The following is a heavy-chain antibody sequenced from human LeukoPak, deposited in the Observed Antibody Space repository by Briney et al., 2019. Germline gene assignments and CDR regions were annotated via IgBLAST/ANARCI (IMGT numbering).Heavy chain of an antibody. CDR1: GFTFKDAW. V-gene: IGHV3-15*01. CDR3: TTILFGSGGYFDF. Sequence: PGRPLRLSCAASGFTFKDAWMSWGPRAPGKGLEWGGRIKSKAHGGTTDYPAPVKDKFTISREDSKTTRYRQMNRLQTQHTATFYCTTILFGSGGYFDFWGRGTLVTVSS. J-gene: IGHJ4*02. CDR2: IKSKAHGGTT. D-gene: IGHD3-16*01.